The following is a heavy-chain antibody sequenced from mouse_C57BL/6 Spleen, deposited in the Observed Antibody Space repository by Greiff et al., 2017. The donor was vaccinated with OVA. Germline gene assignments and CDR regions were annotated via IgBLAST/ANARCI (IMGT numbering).Heavy chain of an antibody. V-gene: IGHV1-26*01. Sequence: VQLQQSGPELVKPGASVKISCKASGYTFTDYCMNWVKQSHGKSLEWIGDINPNNGGTSYNQKFKGKATLTVDKSSSTAYMELRSLTSEDSAVYYCARSRYYGSSYLYYFDYWGQGTTLTVSS. CDR1: GYTFTDYC. J-gene: IGHJ2*01. CDR3: ARSRYYGSSYLYYFDY. D-gene: IGHD1-1*01. CDR2: INPNNGGT.